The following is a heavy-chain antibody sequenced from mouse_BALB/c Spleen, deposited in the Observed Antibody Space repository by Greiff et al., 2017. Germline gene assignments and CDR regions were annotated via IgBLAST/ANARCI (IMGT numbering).Heavy chain of an antibody. CDR1: GFNIKDYY. V-gene: IGHV14-4*02. J-gene: IGHJ4*01. D-gene: IGHD2-4*01. CDR3: NAYYDYDAGAMDY. CDR2: IDPENGDT. Sequence: VHVKQSGAELVRSGASVKLSCTASGFNIKDYYMHWVKQRPEQGLEWIGWIDPENGDTEYAPKFQGKATMTADTSSNTAYLQLSSLTSEDTAVYYCNAYYDYDAGAMDYWGQGTSVTVSS.